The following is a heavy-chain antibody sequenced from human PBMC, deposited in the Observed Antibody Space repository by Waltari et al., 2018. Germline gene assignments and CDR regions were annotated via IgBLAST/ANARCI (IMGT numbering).Heavy chain of an antibody. J-gene: IGHJ4*02. V-gene: IGHV4-39*01. D-gene: IGHD6-13*01. Sequence: QLQLQESGPGLVKPSETLSLTCTVFGGSISSSSYYWGWIRQPPWKGLEWIGSIYYSAGTYHNPSLKSRVTIAVDTSKNQFSLKLSAVTAADTAVYYCAGHLMNSSWYVDYWGQGTLVTVSS. CDR3: AGHLMNSSWYVDY. CDR2: IYYSAGT. CDR1: GGSISSSSYY.